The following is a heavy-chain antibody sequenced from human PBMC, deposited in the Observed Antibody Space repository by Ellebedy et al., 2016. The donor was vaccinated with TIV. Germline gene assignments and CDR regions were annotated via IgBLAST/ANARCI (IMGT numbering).Heavy chain of an antibody. CDR2: VRLDGINK. Sequence: GESLKISCAASGFPFSNSGMHWVRQAPFKGLEWVAFVRLDGINKFYTDSVKGRFTVSRDNSKNTLYLQMNSLRVEDTAVYYCAKDSGRITATNDYWGQGTLVTVSS. V-gene: IGHV3-30*02. CDR3: AKDSGRITATNDY. J-gene: IGHJ4*02. D-gene: IGHD1-20*01. CDR1: GFPFSNSG.